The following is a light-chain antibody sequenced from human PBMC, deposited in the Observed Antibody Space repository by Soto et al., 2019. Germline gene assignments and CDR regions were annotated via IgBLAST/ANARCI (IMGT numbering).Light chain of an antibody. CDR3: SSYTVSTDVV. V-gene: IGLV2-14*01. CDR2: EVS. CDR1: TSDFVNYNY. Sequence: QSALTQPASLSGSPGQSVTISCSGTTSDFVNYNYVSWYQHHPGKAPQLILFEVSNRPSWVSSRFSGSKSGNTASLIISGLQAEDEAYYYCSSYTVSTDVVFGGGTKVTVL. J-gene: IGLJ2*01.